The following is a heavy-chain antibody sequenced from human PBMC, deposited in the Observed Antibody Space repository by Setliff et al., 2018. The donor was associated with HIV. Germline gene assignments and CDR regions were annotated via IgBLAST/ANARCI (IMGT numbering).Heavy chain of an antibody. Sequence: SVKVSCKSSGDTFTGYTITWVRQAPGQGLEWMGGIIPSLGTANYARRFKGRVTFTADASTSTVYMELSSLRSEDTAMYYCARDAGYSGSAWNYWGQGTLVTVSS. CDR1: GDTFTGYT. V-gene: IGHV1-69*13. CDR2: IIPSLGTA. J-gene: IGHJ4*02. D-gene: IGHD1-26*01. CDR3: ARDAGYSGSAWNY.